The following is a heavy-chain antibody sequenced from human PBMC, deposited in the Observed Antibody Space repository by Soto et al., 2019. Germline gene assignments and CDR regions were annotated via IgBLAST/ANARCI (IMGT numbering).Heavy chain of an antibody. Sequence: GGSLRLSCAASGFTFGSYAMSWFRQAPGKGLEWVSVISGSGGSTYYADSVKGRFTISRDNSKNTLYLQMNSLRAEDTAVYYCAKDLRLFYDILTGYYASDMDGWGKGTKVTVSS. CDR2: ISGSGGST. J-gene: IGHJ6*03. CDR3: AKDLRLFYDILTGYYASDMDG. V-gene: IGHV3-23*01. D-gene: IGHD3-9*01. CDR1: GFTFGSYA.